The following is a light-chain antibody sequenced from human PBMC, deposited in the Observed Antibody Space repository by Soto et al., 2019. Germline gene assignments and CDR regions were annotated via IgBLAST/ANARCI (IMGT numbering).Light chain of an antibody. CDR2: KAS. CDR1: QSISSW. V-gene: IGKV1-5*03. J-gene: IGKJ1*01. Sequence: DIQMTQSPSTLSASVGDRVTITCRASQSISSWLAWYQQKPGKAPKLLNYKASSLESGVPSRFSGSGSGTDFTLTISSLQPDDFATYYCQQYNSSPTFGQGTKVEIK. CDR3: QQYNSSPT.